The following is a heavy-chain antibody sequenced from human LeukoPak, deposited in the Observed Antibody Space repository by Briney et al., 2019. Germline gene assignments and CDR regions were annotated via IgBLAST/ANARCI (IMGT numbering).Heavy chain of an antibody. V-gene: IGHV3-53*01. D-gene: IGHD3-16*01. CDR1: GFTVSSNY. J-gene: IGHJ4*01. CDR2: IYSGGGT. Sequence: PGGSLRLSCAVSGFTVSSNYMSWVRQAPGKGLEWVSLIYSGGGTYYADSVRGRFTISRDDSKNTLYLQMNSLRAEDTAVYYCARQGDDYWGHGTLVTASS. CDR3: ARQGDDY.